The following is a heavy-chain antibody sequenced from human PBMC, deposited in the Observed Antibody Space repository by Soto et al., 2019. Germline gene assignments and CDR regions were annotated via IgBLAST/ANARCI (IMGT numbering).Heavy chain of an antibody. CDR2: INAGNGNT. D-gene: IGHD3-10*01. J-gene: IGHJ4*02. V-gene: IGHV1-3*01. CDR1: GYTFTSYA. Sequence: QVQLVQSGAEVKKPGASVKVSCKASGYTFTSYAMHWVRQAPGQRLEWMGWINAGNGNTKYSQKFQGRVTITRDTTASTAYMELSSLRAEDTAVYYWARAGGWFGEENFDYWGQGTLVTVSS. CDR3: ARAGGWFGEENFDY.